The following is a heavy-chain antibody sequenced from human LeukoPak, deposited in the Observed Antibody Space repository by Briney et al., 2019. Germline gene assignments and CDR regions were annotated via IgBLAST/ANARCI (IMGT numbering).Heavy chain of an antibody. CDR3: VKDKRWAFDH. V-gene: IGHV3-43*01. CDR2: ISWDGGSI. D-gene: IGHD5-24*01. J-gene: IGHJ4*02. Sequence: VXQAPGXGXEWVSLISWDGGSIYYADFVKGRFTISRDNSKNSLYLQMNSLRTEDTAVYYCVKDKRWAFDHWGQGTLVTVSS.